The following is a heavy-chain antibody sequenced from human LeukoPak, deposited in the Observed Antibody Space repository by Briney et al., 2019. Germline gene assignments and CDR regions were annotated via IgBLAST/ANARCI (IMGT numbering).Heavy chain of an antibody. CDR2: MNPNSGNT. J-gene: IGHJ5*02. Sequence: ASVKVSCKASGYTFTSYDINWVRQATGQGLEWMGWMNPNSGNTGYAQKFQGRVTITRDTSISTAYMELSSLRSEDTAMYYCARGYYYDSSGYYPSGWFDPWGQGTLVTVSS. V-gene: IGHV1-8*03. D-gene: IGHD3-22*01. CDR3: ARGYYYDSSGYYPSGWFDP. CDR1: GYTFTSYD.